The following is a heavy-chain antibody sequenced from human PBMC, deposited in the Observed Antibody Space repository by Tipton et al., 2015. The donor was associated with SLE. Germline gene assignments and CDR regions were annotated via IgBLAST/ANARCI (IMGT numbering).Heavy chain of an antibody. CDR3: ARDPLRMAAAGTHFDY. Sequence: SLRLSCAASGFTFSDYYMSWIRQAPGKGLEWVSYISSSGSTIYYADSVKGRFTISRDNAKNSLYLQMNSLRAEDTAVYYCARDPLRMAAAGTHFDYWGQGTLVTVSS. CDR1: GFTFSDYY. V-gene: IGHV3-11*01. CDR2: ISSSGSTI. D-gene: IGHD6-13*01. J-gene: IGHJ4*02.